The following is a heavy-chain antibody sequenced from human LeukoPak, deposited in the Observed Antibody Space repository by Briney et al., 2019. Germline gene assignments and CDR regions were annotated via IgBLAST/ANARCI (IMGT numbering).Heavy chain of an antibody. Sequence: PGGSLRLSCAASGFTFTRFNMNWVRQAPGKGLELVSSISTSGTYIYYADSVKGRFTISRDNAKNSLYLQMSSLRAEDTAVYYCARVPGGLEWADFDYWGQGTLVTVSS. CDR3: ARVPGGLEWADFDY. CDR2: ISTSGTYI. V-gene: IGHV3-21*04. D-gene: IGHD3-3*01. CDR1: GFTFTRFN. J-gene: IGHJ4*02.